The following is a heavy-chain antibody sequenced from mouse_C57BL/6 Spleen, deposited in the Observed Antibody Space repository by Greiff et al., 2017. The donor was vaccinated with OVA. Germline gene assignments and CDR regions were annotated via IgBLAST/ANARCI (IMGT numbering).Heavy chain of an antibody. CDR1: GFTFTDYY. CDR3: VKDHEGYYPTRYCDN. Sequence: EVQLVESGGGLVQPGASLRLSCAASGFTFTDYYMSWVRQPPGKAPEWLALIRNKANGYTTEYTASVKGRFTISRDNSQNNLYLQMNIRRAEDSATYYGVKDHEGYYPTRYCDNWGTGTTVTVSS. D-gene: IGHD2-3*01. J-gene: IGHJ1*03. CDR2: IRNKANGYTT. V-gene: IGHV7-4*01.